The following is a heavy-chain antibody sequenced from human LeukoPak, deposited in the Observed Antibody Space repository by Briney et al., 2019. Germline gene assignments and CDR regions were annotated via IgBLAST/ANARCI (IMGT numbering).Heavy chain of an antibody. D-gene: IGHD3-22*01. V-gene: IGHV4-34*01. Sequence: PSETLSLTCAVYGGSFSGYYWSWIRQPPGKGLEWIGEINHSGSTNYNPSLKSRVTISVDTSKNQFSLKLSSVTAADTAVYYCARLHYYDSSGTRYYYYGMDVWGQGTTVTVSS. CDR3: ARLHYYDSSGTRYYYYGMDV. CDR1: GGSFSGYY. J-gene: IGHJ6*02. CDR2: INHSGST.